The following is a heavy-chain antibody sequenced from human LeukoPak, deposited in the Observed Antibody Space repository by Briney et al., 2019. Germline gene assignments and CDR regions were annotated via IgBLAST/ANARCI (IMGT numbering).Heavy chain of an antibody. J-gene: IGHJ4*02. CDR3: ARGVPYASWSGPHYSDY. D-gene: IGHD3-3*01. Sequence: GRSLRLSCAASGFTFDDYAMHWVRQAPGKGLEWVSHISWNSGSITYADSVKGRFTISRDNAKNSLYLQMNSLRAEDTAVYYCARGVPYASWSGPHYSDYWGQGTLVTVSS. CDR1: GFTFDDYA. CDR2: ISWNSGSI. V-gene: IGHV3-9*01.